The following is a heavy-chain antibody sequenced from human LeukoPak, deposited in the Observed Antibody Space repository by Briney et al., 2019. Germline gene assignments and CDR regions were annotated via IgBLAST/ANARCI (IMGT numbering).Heavy chain of an antibody. Sequence: ASVKVSCKASGYTFTGYYMHWVRQAPGQGLEWMGWINPNSGGTNYAQKFQGRVTMTRDTSISTAYMELGRLRSDDTAVYYCARGNEFWSGYYLEESADYYYYGMDVWGQGTTVTVSS. CDR2: INPNSGGT. J-gene: IGHJ6*02. CDR3: ARGNEFWSGYYLEESADYYYYGMDV. D-gene: IGHD3-3*01. CDR1: GYTFTGYY. V-gene: IGHV1-2*02.